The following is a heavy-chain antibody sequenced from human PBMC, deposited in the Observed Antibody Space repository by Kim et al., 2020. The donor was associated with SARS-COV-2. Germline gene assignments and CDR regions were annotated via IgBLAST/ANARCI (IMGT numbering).Heavy chain of an antibody. D-gene: IGHD3-10*01. V-gene: IGHV3-23*01. J-gene: IGHJ4*02. Sequence: VEGRFTISRDNSRNTLYRQMNSLRADDTAVYYCARGTGRYYGSGCFNYFDSWGQGSLVTVSS. CDR3: ARGTGRYYGSGCFNYFDS.